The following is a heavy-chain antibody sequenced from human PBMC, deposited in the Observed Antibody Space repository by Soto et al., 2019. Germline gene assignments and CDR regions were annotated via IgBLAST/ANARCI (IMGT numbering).Heavy chain of an antibody. CDR3: ARDLGLHNGYYYGMDV. CDR1: GYSFTDYH. Sequence: ASVKVSCKASGYSFTDYHIHWVRQAPGQGLEWLGRINPKSGGTSTAQKFQGWVTMTTDTSISTASMELTRLTSDDTAVYYCARDLGLHNGYYYGMDVWGQGTTVTVSS. D-gene: IGHD5-12*01. V-gene: IGHV1-2*04. J-gene: IGHJ6*02. CDR2: INPKSGGT.